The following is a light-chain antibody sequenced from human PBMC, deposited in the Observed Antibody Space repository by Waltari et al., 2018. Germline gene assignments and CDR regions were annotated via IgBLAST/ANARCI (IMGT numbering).Light chain of an antibody. CDR2: GAS. J-gene: IGKJ5*01. CDR3: QQYGSSPT. Sequence: EIVLTQSPGTLSLSPGERATLSCRASQSVSSSYLAWYQQKPGQAPRLLIYGASSRATGMPDRFSGSGSGTDFTLTISRLEPEDFEVYYCQQYGSSPTFGQGTRLEIK. V-gene: IGKV3-20*01. CDR1: QSVSSSY.